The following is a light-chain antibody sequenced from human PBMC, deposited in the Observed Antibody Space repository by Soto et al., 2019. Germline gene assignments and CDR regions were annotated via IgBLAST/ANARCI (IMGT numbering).Light chain of an antibody. CDR3: HQYGSSPQT. CDR1: QSVSSSY. V-gene: IGKV3-20*01. CDR2: GAS. J-gene: IGKJ1*01. Sequence: EIVLTQSPGTLSLSPGERATLSCRASQSVSSSYLAWYQQKPGQAPRLLIYGASSRATGIPDRFTGSGSGTDFTLTIGRLEPEDFAVFYCHQYGSSPQTFGQGTKVDI.